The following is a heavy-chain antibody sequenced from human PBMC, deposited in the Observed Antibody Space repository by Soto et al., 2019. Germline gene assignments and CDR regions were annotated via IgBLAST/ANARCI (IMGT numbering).Heavy chain of an antibody. V-gene: IGHV1-69*06. D-gene: IGHD3-22*01. CDR2: IIPIFGTA. J-gene: IGHJ4*02. CDR3: ARISVGDSSGYYPFDY. Sequence: QVQLVQSGAEVKKPGSSVKVSCKASGGTFSSYAISWVRQAPGQVLEWMGGIIPIFGTANYAQKFQGRVTITPDKSTSTAYMELSSLRSEDTAVYYCARISVGDSSGYYPFDYWGQGTLVTVSS. CDR1: GGTFSSYA.